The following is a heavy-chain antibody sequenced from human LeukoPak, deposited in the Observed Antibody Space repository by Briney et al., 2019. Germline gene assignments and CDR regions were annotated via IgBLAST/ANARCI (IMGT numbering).Heavy chain of an antibody. Sequence: ASVKVSCKASGYTFTNYGISWVRQAPGQGLEWMGWISAYNGNTNYAQKLQGRVTMTTDTSTSTAYMELRSLRSDDTAVYYCARDPKYSSGWILSGPFDYWGQGTLVTVSS. CDR1: GYTFTNYG. D-gene: IGHD6-19*01. V-gene: IGHV1-18*01. CDR2: ISAYNGNT. CDR3: ARDPKYSSGWILSGPFDY. J-gene: IGHJ4*02.